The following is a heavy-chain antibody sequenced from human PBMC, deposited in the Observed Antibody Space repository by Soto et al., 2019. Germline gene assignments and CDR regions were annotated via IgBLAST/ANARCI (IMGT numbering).Heavy chain of an antibody. CDR2: INPSGGST. CDR3: ARPPPQTGTRETGGFDP. Sequence: ASVKVSCKASGYTFTSYYMHWVRQAPGQGLEWMGIINPSGGSTSYAQKFQGRVTMTRDTSTSTVYMELSSLRSEDTAVYYCARPPPQTGTRETGGFDPWGQEPLVTAS. CDR1: GYTFTSYY. J-gene: IGHJ5*02. V-gene: IGHV1-46*03. D-gene: IGHD1-1*01.